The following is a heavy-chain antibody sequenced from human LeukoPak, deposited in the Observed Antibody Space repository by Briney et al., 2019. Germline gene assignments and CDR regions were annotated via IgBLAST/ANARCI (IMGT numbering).Heavy chain of an antibody. V-gene: IGHV1-69*05. CDR3: ARDFGSGVFDP. CDR2: FNPIFGSA. J-gene: IGHJ5*02. Sequence: GASVKVSCEASGDSFGTYGITWVRQALGQGLEWMGGFNPIFGSAQYAQKFQGRVTITMDVSARTVYMELSSLRSEDTTIYYCARDFGSGVFDPWGQGTLVTVSS. CDR1: GDSFGTYG. D-gene: IGHD3-10*01.